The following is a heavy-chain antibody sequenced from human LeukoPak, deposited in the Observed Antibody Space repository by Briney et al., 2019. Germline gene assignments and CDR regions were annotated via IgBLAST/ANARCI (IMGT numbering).Heavy chain of an antibody. V-gene: IGHV4-38-2*02. J-gene: IGHJ5*02. Sequence: PSETLSLTCTVSGASLSLYYWSWIRHPPGKGLEWIGRIYHSGSISYNPSLKSRVTISVDTSKNQFSLKLSSVTAADTAVYYCARCHSNGWTFEAWGQGTLVTVSS. CDR3: ARCHSNGWTFEA. CDR2: IYHSGSI. D-gene: IGHD6-19*01. CDR1: GASLSLYY.